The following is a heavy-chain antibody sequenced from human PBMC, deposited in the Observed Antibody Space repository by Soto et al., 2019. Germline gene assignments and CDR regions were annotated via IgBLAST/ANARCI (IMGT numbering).Heavy chain of an antibody. CDR1: GYTFPRQY. Sequence: APVEVSLKASGYTFPRQYIHWVRQAPGQGLEWMGWINPNSGGTNYAQKFQGWVTMTRDTSISTAYMELSRLRSDDTAVYYCAREGPIAVATDAFDIWGQGTMVTVSS. CDR3: AREGPIAVATDAFDI. D-gene: IGHD6-19*01. V-gene: IGHV1-2*04. CDR2: INPNSGGT. J-gene: IGHJ3*02.